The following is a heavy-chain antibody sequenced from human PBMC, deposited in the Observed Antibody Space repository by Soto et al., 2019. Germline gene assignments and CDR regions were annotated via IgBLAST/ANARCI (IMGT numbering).Heavy chain of an antibody. CDR2: ISSDGTNT. D-gene: IGHD5-12*01. CDR3: AKDLWPINRWLKFDY. CDR1: GFTFSSSA. J-gene: IGHJ4*02. Sequence: PGGSLRLSCAASGFTFSSSAMSWVRQAPGKGPEWVSAISSDGTNTYYVDSVKGRFTISRDNSKNTLYLQMNSLRAEDTAVYYCAKDLWPINRWLKFDYWGQGTLVTVSS. V-gene: IGHV3-23*01.